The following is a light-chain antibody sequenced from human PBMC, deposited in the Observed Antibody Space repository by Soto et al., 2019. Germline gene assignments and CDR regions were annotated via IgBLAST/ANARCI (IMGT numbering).Light chain of an antibody. V-gene: IGKV3-11*01. CDR2: DAS. CDR1: KSVSSY. Sequence: IVLTQSPATLSLSPGERATLSCRASKSVSSYLAWYQQKPGQAPRHLIYDASNRATGIPARFSGSGSGTDFTLPISSLEPEDFAVYYCQQRSNWPLFTFGPGTKVDIK. CDR3: QQRSNWPLFT. J-gene: IGKJ3*01.